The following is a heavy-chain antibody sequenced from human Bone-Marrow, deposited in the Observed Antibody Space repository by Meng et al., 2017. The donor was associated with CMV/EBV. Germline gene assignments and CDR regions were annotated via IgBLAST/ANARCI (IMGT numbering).Heavy chain of an antibody. CDR3: ARLIKVAADGKYNWFDP. J-gene: IGHJ5*02. CDR2: INHSGST. CDR1: GGSFSGYY. Sequence: SETLSLTCAVHGGSFSGYYWSWIRQPPGKGLEWIGEINHSGSTNYNPSLKSRVTISVDTSKNQFSLKLSSVTAADTAVYYCARLIKVAADGKYNWFDPWGQGTLVTVSS. D-gene: IGHD6-13*01. V-gene: IGHV4-34*01.